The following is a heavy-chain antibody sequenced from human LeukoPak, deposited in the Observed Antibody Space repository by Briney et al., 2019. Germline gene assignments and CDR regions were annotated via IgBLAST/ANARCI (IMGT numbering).Heavy chain of an antibody. Sequence: SQTLSLTCAISGDSVSSNSAAWNWIRQSPSRGLEWLGRTYYRSKWYNDYALSVKTRITINPDTSQNQFSLQLNSVTPEDTAVYFCARKEATISAFDIWGQGRMVTVSA. J-gene: IGHJ3*02. CDR1: GDSVSSNSAA. V-gene: IGHV6-1*01. CDR3: ARKEATISAFDI. CDR2: TYYRSKWYN. D-gene: IGHD5-24*01.